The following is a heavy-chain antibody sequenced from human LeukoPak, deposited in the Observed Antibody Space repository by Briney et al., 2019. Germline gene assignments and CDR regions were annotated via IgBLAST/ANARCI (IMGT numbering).Heavy chain of an antibody. V-gene: IGHV3-23*01. CDR1: GFSAFGLSSYA. Sequence: QAGGSLRLSCVASGFSAFGLSSYAMSWVRQAPGKGLEWVSVVSASGFTSYVDSVKGRFTISRDKSKNTVHLDMDTLRAEDTALYYCAKARTANDYGSGSFYKGFDSWGQGTLVTVSS. D-gene: IGHD3-10*01. J-gene: IGHJ4*02. CDR3: AKARTANDYGSGSFYKGFDS. CDR2: VSASGFT.